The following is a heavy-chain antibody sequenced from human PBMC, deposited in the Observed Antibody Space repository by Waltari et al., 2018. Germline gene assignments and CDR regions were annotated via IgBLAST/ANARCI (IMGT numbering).Heavy chain of an antibody. Sequence: QSGAEVKKPGASVKVSCKASGYTFTSYAMHWVRQAPGQRLEWMGWINAGNGNTKYSQKFQGRVTITRDTSASTAYMELSSLRSEDTAVYYCARGELVLRFLEWFQGGYGMDVWGQGTTVTVSS. J-gene: IGHJ6*02. D-gene: IGHD3-3*01. CDR3: ARGELVLRFLEWFQGGYGMDV. CDR1: GYTFTSYA. CDR2: INAGNGNT. V-gene: IGHV1-3*01.